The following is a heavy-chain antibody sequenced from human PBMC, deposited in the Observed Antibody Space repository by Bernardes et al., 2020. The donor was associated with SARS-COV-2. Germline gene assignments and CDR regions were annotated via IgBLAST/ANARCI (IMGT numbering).Heavy chain of an antibody. J-gene: IGHJ4*02. CDR2: IYNGGSDT. CDR1: GFTFSNFW. D-gene: IGHD5-18*01. V-gene: IGHV3-74*01. CDR3: ARSNNYGPDY. Sequence: VGSLRLSCAASGFTFSNFWMHWVRQPPGKGLMWVSRIYNGGSDTTYADSVRGRFTISRDNANNILYLQMNSLRAEDTAMYYCARSNNYGPDYWGQGTLVTVSS.